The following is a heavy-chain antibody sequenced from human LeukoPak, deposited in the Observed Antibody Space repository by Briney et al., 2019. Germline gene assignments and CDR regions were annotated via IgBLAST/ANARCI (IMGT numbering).Heavy chain of an antibody. J-gene: IGHJ4*02. D-gene: IGHD4-17*01. CDR1: GGSISSYS. CDR3: AKTKKVDHGDYENYFDY. V-gene: IGHV4-59*08. Sequence: SETLSLTCTVSGGSISSYSWSWIRQPPGKGLEWIGYIYYSGNTFYNPSLQSRVTISVDQSKNQFSLKRSSVTAAHAGVYYCAKTKKVDHGDYENYFDYWGQGTQVTVSS. CDR2: IYYSGNT.